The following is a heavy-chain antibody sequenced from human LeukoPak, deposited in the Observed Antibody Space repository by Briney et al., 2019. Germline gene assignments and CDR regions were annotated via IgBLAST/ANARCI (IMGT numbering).Heavy chain of an antibody. CDR1: GFTFSSYW. Sequence: GGSLRLSCAASGFTFSSYWMHWVRQAPGEGLVWVSRVNSDGGSTTYADSVRGRFTISRDNAKNTLYLQMNSLRAEDTAVYYCARPLSGYSSSLGYWGQGTLVTVSS. J-gene: IGHJ4*02. CDR3: ARPLSGYSSSLGY. D-gene: IGHD6-6*01. CDR2: VNSDGGST. V-gene: IGHV3-74*01.